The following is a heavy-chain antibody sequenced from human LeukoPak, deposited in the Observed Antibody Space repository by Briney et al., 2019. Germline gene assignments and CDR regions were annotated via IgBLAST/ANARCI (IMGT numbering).Heavy chain of an antibody. V-gene: IGHV1-46*01. D-gene: IGHD4-23*01. J-gene: IGHJ5*02. CDR1: GYSFTSHY. CDR2: INPRGTST. Sequence: ASVKVSCMASGYSFTSHYMHWVRQAPGQGRDGMGLINPRGTSTLYADKFQGRIIITSDMYTTKYYMDLTSLKCDDTAVYSCARDNSMHDGGWWFGAWGQGTLVTVSS. CDR3: ARDNSMHDGGWWFGA.